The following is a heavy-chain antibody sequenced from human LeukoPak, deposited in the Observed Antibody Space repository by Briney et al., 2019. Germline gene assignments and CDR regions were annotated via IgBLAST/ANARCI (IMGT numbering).Heavy chain of an antibody. V-gene: IGHV3-23*01. CDR1: GFTFSSYA. CDR3: AKSRIVVVTAIYY. Sequence: GASLKLSCVASGFTFSSYAMSWVRQAPGKGLEWVSAITGSGDSTFNADSVKGRFTISRDNSKNTLHLQMNNLRAEDTAVYYCAKSRIVVVTAIYYWGQGILVTVSS. J-gene: IGHJ4*02. CDR2: ITGSGDST. D-gene: IGHD2-21*02.